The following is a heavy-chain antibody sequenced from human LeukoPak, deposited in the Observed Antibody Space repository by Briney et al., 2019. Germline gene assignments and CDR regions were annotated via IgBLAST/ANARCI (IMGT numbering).Heavy chain of an antibody. CDR1: GGTFSSYA. J-gene: IGHJ5*02. D-gene: IGHD2-2*01. V-gene: IGHV1-69*13. Sequence: AVKVSCKASGGTFSSYAISWVRQAPGQGLEWMGGIIPIFGTANYAQKFQGRVTITADESTSTAYMELSSLRSEDTAVYYCARDIVVVPAAIGGKWFDPWGQGTLVTVSS. CDR3: ARDIVVVPAAIGGKWFDP. CDR2: IIPIFGTA.